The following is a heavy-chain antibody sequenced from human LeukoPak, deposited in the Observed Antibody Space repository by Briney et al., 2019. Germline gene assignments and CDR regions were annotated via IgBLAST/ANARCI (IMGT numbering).Heavy chain of an antibody. CDR2: IYTSGST. CDR3: ARAVFLTEDYDIRYFDY. J-gene: IGHJ4*02. Sequence: PSGTLSLTCTVSGGSISSGSYYWSWIRQPAGKGLEWIGRIYTSGSTNYNPSLKSRVTISVDTSKNQFSLKLSSVTAADTAVYYCARAVFLTEDYDIRYFDYWGQGTLVTVSS. V-gene: IGHV4-61*02. D-gene: IGHD3-22*01. CDR1: GGSISSGSYY.